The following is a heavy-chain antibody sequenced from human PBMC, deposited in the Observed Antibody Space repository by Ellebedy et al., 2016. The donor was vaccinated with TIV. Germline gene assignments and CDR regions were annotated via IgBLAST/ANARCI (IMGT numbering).Heavy chain of an antibody. CDR3: TRASDFDY. V-gene: IGHV3-48*02. Sequence: GGSLRLSXAASGFTFSTYGMTWVRQAPGKGLQWVSYISSSGTPIYYADSVKGRFTISRDNAKNSLYLQLNSLRDEGTAVYYCTRASDFDYWGQGTLVTVSS. CDR2: ISSSGTPI. J-gene: IGHJ4*02. CDR1: GFTFSTYG. D-gene: IGHD1-26*01.